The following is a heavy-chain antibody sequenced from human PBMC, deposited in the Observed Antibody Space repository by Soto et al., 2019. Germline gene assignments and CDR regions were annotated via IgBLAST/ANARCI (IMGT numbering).Heavy chain of an antibody. D-gene: IGHD2-21*02. Sequence: QVQLVQSGAEVKKPGASVKVSCKASGDTFTDYYIHWVRKAPGQGLEWMGTVNPSGGHTTYAQHFLGRMTMTRDTSTSTLYMELTSLTSEDTAVYYCARGGHVVVVTAALDYWGQGTRVTVSS. CDR3: ARGGHVVVVTAALDY. CDR1: GDTFTDYY. V-gene: IGHV1-46*01. J-gene: IGHJ4*02. CDR2: VNPSGGHT.